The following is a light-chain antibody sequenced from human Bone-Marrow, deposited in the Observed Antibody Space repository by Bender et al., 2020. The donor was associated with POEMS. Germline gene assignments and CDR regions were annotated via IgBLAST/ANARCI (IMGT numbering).Light chain of an antibody. CDR1: SSDIGAYDW. Sequence: QSAPTQPASVSGSPGQSITISCTGTSSDIGAYDWVSWYQQHPGKAPKLIIYEVTKRPAGVPYRFSGSKSANAASLTVSGLQPEDEADYYCSSYAGGNTYVFGSGTTVTV. V-gene: IGLV2-8*01. CDR3: SSYAGGNTYV. CDR2: EVT. J-gene: IGLJ1*01.